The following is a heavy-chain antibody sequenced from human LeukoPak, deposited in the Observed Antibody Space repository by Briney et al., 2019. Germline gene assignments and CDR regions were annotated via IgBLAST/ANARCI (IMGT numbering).Heavy chain of an antibody. Sequence: GGSLRFSCAASGFTFSSYGMSWVRQAPGKGLEWVSAISGSGGSTYYADSVKGRFTISRDNSKNTLYLQMNSLRAEDTAVYYCAKTPGGGYGGYYFDYWGQGTLVTVSS. V-gene: IGHV3-23*01. D-gene: IGHD3-16*01. CDR2: ISGSGGST. CDR3: AKTPGGGYGGYYFDY. CDR1: GFTFSSYG. J-gene: IGHJ4*02.